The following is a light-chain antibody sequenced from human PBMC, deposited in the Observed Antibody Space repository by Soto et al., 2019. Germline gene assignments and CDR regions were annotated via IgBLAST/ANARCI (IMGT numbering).Light chain of an antibody. CDR1: SGHSSYA. J-gene: IGLJ2*01. V-gene: IGLV4-69*01. Sequence: QLVLTQTPSASASLGASVKLTCTLSSGHSSYAIAWHQQQPEKGPPYLMKLNSDGSHSKGDGIPDRFSGSSSEAERYLTIPSLQSEDEADYYCQTWGTGVVVFGGGTQLTVL. CDR3: QTWGTGVVV. CDR2: LNSDGSH.